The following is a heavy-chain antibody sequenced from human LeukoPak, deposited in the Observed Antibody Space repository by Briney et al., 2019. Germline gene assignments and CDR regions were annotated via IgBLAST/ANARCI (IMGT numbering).Heavy chain of an antibody. CDR2: MWFDGSNI. J-gene: IGHJ4*02. CDR3: ARDYSSSWLRFFDY. V-gene: IGHV3-33*01. CDR1: GFTFSSYG. D-gene: IGHD6-6*01. Sequence: GGSLRLSRAASGFTFSSYGMHWVRQAPGKGLEWVAVMWFDGSNIYYADSVKGRFTISRDNSKNTLYLQMNSPRAEDTAVYYCARDYSSSWLRFFDYWGQGTLVTVSS.